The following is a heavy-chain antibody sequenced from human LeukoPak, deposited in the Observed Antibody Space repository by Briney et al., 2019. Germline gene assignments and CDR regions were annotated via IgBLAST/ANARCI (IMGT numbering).Heavy chain of an antibody. J-gene: IGHJ4*02. CDR1: GGSISSSSYY. CDR2: IYHSGST. V-gene: IGHV4-39*07. Sequence: PSETLSLTCTVSGGSISSSSYYWGWIRQPPGKGLEWIGSIYHSGSTYSNPSLKSRVTISVDTSKNQFSLKLSSVTAADTAVYYCAREPKPPAGGQLGIFDSWGQGALVTVPS. CDR3: AREPKPPAGGQLGIFDS. D-gene: IGHD7-27*01.